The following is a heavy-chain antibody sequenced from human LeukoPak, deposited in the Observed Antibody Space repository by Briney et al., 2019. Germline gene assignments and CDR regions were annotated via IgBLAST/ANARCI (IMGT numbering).Heavy chain of an antibody. Sequence: GGSLRLSCAASGFTFSSYAMSWVRQAPGKGLEWVSSITSSGAATYYADSVKGRFTISRDNSDNTLYLQMNSLRAEDTAVYYCAKDRPNYYGSNGHYYKLNGDCRGQGTLVTVSS. D-gene: IGHD3-22*01. CDR2: ITSSGAAT. J-gene: IGHJ4*02. V-gene: IGHV3-23*01. CDR1: GFTFSSYA. CDR3: AKDRPNYYGSNGHYYKLNGDC.